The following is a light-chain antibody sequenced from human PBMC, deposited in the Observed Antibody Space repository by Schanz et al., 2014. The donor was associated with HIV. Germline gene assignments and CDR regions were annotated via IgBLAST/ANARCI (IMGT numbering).Light chain of an antibody. V-gene: IGKV1-39*01. CDR1: QSISNY. CDR3: QQYGGSPLT. CDR2: AAS. J-gene: IGKJ4*01. Sequence: DIQMTQSPSSLSASVGDRVTITCRAGQSISNYLNWYQQKPGKAPKLLIYAASSLQSGVPSRFSGSGSGTDFTLTIRSLQPEDFALYYCQQYGGSPLTFGGGTKVEIK.